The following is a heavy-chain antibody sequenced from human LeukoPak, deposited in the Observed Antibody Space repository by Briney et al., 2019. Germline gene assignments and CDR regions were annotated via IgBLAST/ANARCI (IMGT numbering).Heavy chain of an antibody. J-gene: IGHJ4*02. V-gene: IGHV3-23*01. CDR2: VSGSGGNT. D-gene: IGHD4/OR15-4a*01. Sequence: GGTLRLSCAASGFTFSSFGMSWVRQAPGKGLEWVSSVSGSGGNTHYADSVKGRFTISRDNSKTKLSLQMNSLRAEDTAVYYCAKSGLSRFDYWGQGTLVTVSS. CDR3: AKSGLSRFDY. CDR1: GFTFSSFG.